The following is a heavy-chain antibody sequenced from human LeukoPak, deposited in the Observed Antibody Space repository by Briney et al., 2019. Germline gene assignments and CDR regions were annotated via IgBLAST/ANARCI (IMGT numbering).Heavy chain of an antibody. CDR1: GGXISSYY. V-gene: IGHV4-59*08. CDR3: ARRGSGASLEYYFDL. J-gene: IGHJ2*01. D-gene: IGHD1-14*01. Sequence: SETLSLTCTVSGGXISSYYCSWIRQPPGKGLEYSGYIYYSGNTNSNPSLNSRVTISVDTSKNQFSLKLSSVTAADTAVYYCARRGSGASLEYYFDLWGRGTLVTVSS. CDR2: IYYSGNT.